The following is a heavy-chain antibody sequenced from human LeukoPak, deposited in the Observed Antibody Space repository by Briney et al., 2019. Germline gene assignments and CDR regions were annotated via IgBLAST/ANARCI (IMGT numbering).Heavy chain of an antibody. CDR3: ARDPTPSSSSGMKRFDP. J-gene: IGHJ5*02. CDR2: INPNSGGT. D-gene: IGHD6-13*01. Sequence: ASVKVSCKASGYTFTGYYMHWVRQAPGQGLEWMGRINPNSGGTNYARKFQGRVTMTRDTSISTAYMELSRLRSDDTAVYYCARDPTPSSSSGMKRFDPWGQGTLVTVSS. CDR1: GYTFTGYY. V-gene: IGHV1-2*06.